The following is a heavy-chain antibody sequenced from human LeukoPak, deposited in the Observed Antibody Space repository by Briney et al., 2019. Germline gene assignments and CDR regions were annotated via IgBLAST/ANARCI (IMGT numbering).Heavy chain of an antibody. CDR2: IYSGGST. V-gene: IGHV3-66*01. Sequence: TGGSLRLSCAASGFTVSSNYMSWVRQAPGKGLEWVSVIYSGGSTYYADSVKGRFTISRDNSKNTLYLQMNSLRAEDTAVYYCASYSDSYFDYWGQGTLVTVSS. CDR1: GFTVSSNY. J-gene: IGHJ4*02. CDR3: ASYSDSYFDY. D-gene: IGHD6-13*01.